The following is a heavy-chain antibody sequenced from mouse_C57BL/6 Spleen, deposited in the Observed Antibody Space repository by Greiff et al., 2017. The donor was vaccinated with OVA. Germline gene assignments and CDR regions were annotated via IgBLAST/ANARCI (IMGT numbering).Heavy chain of an antibody. CDR3: AREALFTTVVEGYFDV. Sequence: VQLKQSGPELVKPGASVKISCKASGYSFTDYNMNWVKQSNGKSLEWIGVINPNYGTTSYNQKFKGKATLTVDQSSSTAYMQLNSLTSEDSAVYYCAREALFTTVVEGYFDVWGTGTTVTVSS. CDR1: GYSFTDYN. CDR2: INPNYGTT. V-gene: IGHV1-39*01. J-gene: IGHJ1*03. D-gene: IGHD1-1*01.